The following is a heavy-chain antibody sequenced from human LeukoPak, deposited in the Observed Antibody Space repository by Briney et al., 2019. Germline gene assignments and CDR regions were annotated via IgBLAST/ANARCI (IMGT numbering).Heavy chain of an antibody. CDR3: ARDRGTRNGKAFDI. Sequence: GGSLRLSCAASGFTFSSYSMNWVRQAPGKGLEWVSSISSSRSYIYYADSVKGRFTISRDNAKNSLYLQMNSLKAEDTAVYYCARDRGTRNGKAFDIWGQGTMVTVSS. CDR1: GFTFSSYS. D-gene: IGHD1-1*01. J-gene: IGHJ3*02. V-gene: IGHV3-21*01. CDR2: ISSSRSYI.